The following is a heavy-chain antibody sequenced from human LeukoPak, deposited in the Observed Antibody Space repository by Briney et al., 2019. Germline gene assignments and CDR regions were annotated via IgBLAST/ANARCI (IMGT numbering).Heavy chain of an antibody. CDR3: ARAGGDSWYFDY. J-gene: IGHJ4*02. CDR2: TYYRSKWYT. CDR1: ADSVSSNSDA. D-gene: IGHD2-21*02. V-gene: IGHV6-1*01. Sequence: SQTLSLTFVISADSVSSNSDALNWIRQSPSRGLEWLARTYYRSKWYTDYAVSVKSRMTINADTSKNQISLQLNSVTPEDTAVYYCARAGGDSWYFDYWGQGTLVTVSS.